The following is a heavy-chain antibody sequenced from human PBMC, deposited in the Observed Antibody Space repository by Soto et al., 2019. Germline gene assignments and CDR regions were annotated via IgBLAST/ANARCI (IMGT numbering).Heavy chain of an antibody. CDR3: VGGQYYLDY. V-gene: IGHV3-30*03. J-gene: IGHJ4*02. Sequence: QVQLVESGGGVVQPGRSLRLSCAASGFPFTTYGMHWVREGPGKGLDWVAAISYDGSNKFYADSVTGRFTISRDNSKNALYLPMNSLGPEDTALYYCVGGQYYLDYRGQGTLVIVSS. CDR1: GFPFTTYG. CDR2: ISYDGSNK. D-gene: IGHD3-10*01.